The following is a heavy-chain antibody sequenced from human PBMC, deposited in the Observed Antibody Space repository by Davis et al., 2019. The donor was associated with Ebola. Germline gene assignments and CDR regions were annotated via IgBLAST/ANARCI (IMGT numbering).Heavy chain of an antibody. V-gene: IGHV4-4*08. CDR2: ISNGGRT. Sequence: SETLSLTCSVSGGSVGSDYWSWIRQSPGKGLEWIAFISNGGRTIYNPSLRGRVTISVDMSKNQFSLQLSSVTAADTAMYHCASTGGFGDYFDYWGQGTLVTVSS. J-gene: IGHJ4*02. CDR3: ASTGGFGDYFDY. D-gene: IGHD3-16*01. CDR1: GGSVGSDY.